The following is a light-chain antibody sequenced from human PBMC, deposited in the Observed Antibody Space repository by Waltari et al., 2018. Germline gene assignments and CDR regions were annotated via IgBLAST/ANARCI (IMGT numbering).Light chain of an antibody. CDR3: QSVDSGRPWHVL. CDR2: KEK. Sequence: SSDLTQPPSVSVSPGQTARITWSGETLANRYPYWYQRKPGQAPTLIIYKEKERPPGTPERFSGSRSGTTVTLTITGVQAEDEAEFFCQSVDSGRPWHVLFGGGTKLTVL. J-gene: IGLJ2*01. CDR1: TLANRY. V-gene: IGLV3-25*03.